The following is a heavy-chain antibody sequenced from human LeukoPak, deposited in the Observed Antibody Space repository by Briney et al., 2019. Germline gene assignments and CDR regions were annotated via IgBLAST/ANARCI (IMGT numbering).Heavy chain of an antibody. CDR2: IYTGGST. CDR1: GFTVSSNY. CDR3: AKVRYPDY. Sequence: PGGSLRLSCAASGFTVSSNYMSWVRQAPGKGLEWVSAIYTGGSTYYAGSVKGRFTISRDNSKNTLYLQMNSLRAEDTAVYYCAKVRYPDYWGQGTLVTVSS. D-gene: IGHD2-15*01. V-gene: IGHV3-66*01. J-gene: IGHJ4*02.